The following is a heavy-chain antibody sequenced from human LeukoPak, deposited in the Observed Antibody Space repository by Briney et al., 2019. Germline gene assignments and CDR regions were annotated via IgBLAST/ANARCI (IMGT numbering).Heavy chain of an antibody. Sequence: GESLKISCKSSGYSFTSYWIGWVRQMPGKGLEWMGIIYPGDSATTYSPSFQGQVTISADKSNSTAYLQWSSLKASDTAMYFCARSGSYYGSGGFDYYYGMDVWGQGTTVTVSS. J-gene: IGHJ6*02. D-gene: IGHD3-10*01. V-gene: IGHV5-51*01. CDR3: ARSGSYYGSGGFDYYYGMDV. CDR1: GYSFTSYW. CDR2: IYPGDSAT.